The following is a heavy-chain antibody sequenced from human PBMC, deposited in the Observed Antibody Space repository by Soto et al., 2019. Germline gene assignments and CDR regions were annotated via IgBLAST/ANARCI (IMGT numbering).Heavy chain of an antibody. D-gene: IGHD2-2*01. Sequence: EVQLLESGGGLVQPGGSLRLSCGASGFTFSANAMTWVRQAPGKGLEWVSGISDNGDSTYYADSVKGRFTISRDNSKNTLFLQMSSLGAEDTAVYYCAKSLSTAVNYGLDVWGQGTSVTVSS. J-gene: IGHJ6*02. CDR3: AKSLSTAVNYGLDV. CDR2: ISDNGDST. V-gene: IGHV3-23*01. CDR1: GFTFSANA.